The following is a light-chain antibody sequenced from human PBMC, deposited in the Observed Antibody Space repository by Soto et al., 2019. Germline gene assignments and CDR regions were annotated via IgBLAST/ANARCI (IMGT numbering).Light chain of an antibody. CDR1: SGHSNFA. V-gene: IGLV4-69*01. CDR2: VNTDGSP. CDR3: QTWGTGTHVV. Sequence: QLVLTQSPSASASLGASVKLTCTLSSGHSNFAIAWLQQQPDRGPRYLMKVNTDGSPDKGDGIPDRFSGSTSGAERYLTISSLQSEDEADYYCQTWGTGTHVVFGGGTKLTVL. J-gene: IGLJ2*01.